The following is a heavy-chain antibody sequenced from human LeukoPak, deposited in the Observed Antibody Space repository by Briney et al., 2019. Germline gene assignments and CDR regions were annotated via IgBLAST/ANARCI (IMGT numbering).Heavy chain of an antibody. D-gene: IGHD6-19*01. Sequence: SETLSLTCTVSGGSISSYYWSWIRQPPGKGLEWIGYIYYSGSTDYNPSLKSRVTISVDTSKNQFSLKLSSVTAADTAVYYCARHGTYNSGWHHFDYWGQGTLVTVSS. J-gene: IGHJ4*02. CDR1: GGSISSYY. V-gene: IGHV4-59*08. CDR2: IYYSGST. CDR3: ARHGTYNSGWHHFDY.